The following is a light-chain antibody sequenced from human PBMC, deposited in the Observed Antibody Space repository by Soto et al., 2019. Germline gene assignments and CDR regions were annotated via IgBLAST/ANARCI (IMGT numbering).Light chain of an antibody. J-gene: IGKJ1*01. V-gene: IGKV3-20*01. CDR2: GAS. Sequence: IVLTQSPVTLSLSPGERATLPCRASESVNSAYLAWYQHRPAQAPRLLIYGASSRATGVPDRFSGSGSGTEFTLTITRLEPADFALYYCQQYGYSPWTFGLGTKVEIK. CDR1: ESVNSAY. CDR3: QQYGYSPWT.